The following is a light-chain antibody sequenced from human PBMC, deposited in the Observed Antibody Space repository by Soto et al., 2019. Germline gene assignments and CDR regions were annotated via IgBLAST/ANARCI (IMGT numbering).Light chain of an antibody. Sequence: QSALTQPASVSGSPGQSITISCTGTSSDVGAYTYVSWYQQHPGKAPKLMIFEVSDRPSGVSNRFSGSKSGNTASLTISGLQAEDEADYYCSSYTTSNTLVVGGGTK. CDR2: EVS. J-gene: IGLJ2*01. CDR1: SSDVGAYTY. V-gene: IGLV2-14*01. CDR3: SSYTTSNTLV.